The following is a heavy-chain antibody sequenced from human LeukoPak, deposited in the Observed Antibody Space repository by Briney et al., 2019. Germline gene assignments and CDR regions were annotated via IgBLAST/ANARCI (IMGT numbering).Heavy chain of an antibody. CDR2: IKPDGTET. Sequence: GGSLRLSCAASRFSFGSYWMSWVRQTPGKRLQWVANIKPDGTETYYVDSVEGRFTVSRDNAKNSLYLQMNSLRAEDTAIYYCARDSGDRTVDYWGQGTLVTVSS. V-gene: IGHV3-7*01. CDR1: RFSFGSYW. CDR3: ARDSGDRTVDY. D-gene: IGHD3/OR15-3a*01. J-gene: IGHJ4*02.